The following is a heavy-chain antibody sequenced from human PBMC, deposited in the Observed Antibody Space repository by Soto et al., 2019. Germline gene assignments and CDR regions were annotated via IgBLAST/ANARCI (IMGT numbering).Heavy chain of an antibody. D-gene: IGHD2-2*01. V-gene: IGHV1-69*06. CDR2: IIPIFGTA. J-gene: IGHJ5*02. Sequence: SVKVSCKASGGTFSSYAISWVRQAPGQGLEWMGGIIPIFGTANYAQKFQGRVTSTADKSTSTAYMELSSLRSEDTAVYYCARDSNVVVPAASGGYWFDPWGQG. CDR3: ARDSNVVVPAASGGYWFDP. CDR1: GGTFSSYA.